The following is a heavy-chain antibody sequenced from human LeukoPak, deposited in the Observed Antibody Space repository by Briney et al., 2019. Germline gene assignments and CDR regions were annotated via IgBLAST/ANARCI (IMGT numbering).Heavy chain of an antibody. D-gene: IGHD5-18*01. J-gene: IGHJ4*02. CDR1: GYSISSDY. CDR3: ARGALISYSYGPFDY. Sequence: SETLSLTCTVSGYSISSDYWSWFRQPPRKGLEWIGDIYYTGGTTYNPSLKSRVTISVEKSKNQLSLKLSSVTAADTAVYYCARGALISYSYGPFDYWGQGTLVTVSS. V-gene: IGHV4-59*01. CDR2: IYYTGGT.